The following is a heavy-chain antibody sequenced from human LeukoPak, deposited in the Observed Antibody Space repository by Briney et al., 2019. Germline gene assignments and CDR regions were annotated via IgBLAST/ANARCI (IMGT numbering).Heavy chain of an antibody. CDR3: ARVVWSGGPFDP. Sequence: QPGGSLRLSCAASGFTVSSNYMSWVRQAPGQGLEWVSVIYSGGSTYYADSVKGRFTISRDNSKDTLYLQMNSLRAEDTAVYYCARVVWSGGPFDPWGQGTLVTVSS. D-gene: IGHD2-15*01. CDR2: IYSGGST. J-gene: IGHJ5*02. CDR1: GFTVSSNY. V-gene: IGHV3-66*01.